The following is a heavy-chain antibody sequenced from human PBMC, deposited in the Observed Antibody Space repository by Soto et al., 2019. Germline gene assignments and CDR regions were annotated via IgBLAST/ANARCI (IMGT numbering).Heavy chain of an antibody. Sequence: SETLSLTCTVSGGSVSSGSYYWSWIRQPPGKGLEWIGEIYQSGSPNYNPSLKSRVTISVDKSKNQFSLKLNSVTAADTAVYYCARDMGYGGNGLDYWGQGSLVTVSS. CDR3: ARDMGYGGNGLDY. J-gene: IGHJ4*02. D-gene: IGHD4-17*01. V-gene: IGHV4-61*01. CDR2: IYQSGSP. CDR1: GGSVSSGSYY.